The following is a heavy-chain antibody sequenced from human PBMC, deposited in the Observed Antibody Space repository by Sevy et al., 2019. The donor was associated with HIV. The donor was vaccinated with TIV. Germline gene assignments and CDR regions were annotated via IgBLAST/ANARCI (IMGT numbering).Heavy chain of an antibody. V-gene: IGHV3-53*01. CDR1: GFTISRKY. CDR3: TRSLASGYFVTFDH. D-gene: IGHD5-12*01. J-gene: IGHJ4*02. Sequence: GGSLRLSCEVSGFTISRKYMSWVRQAPGKGLEWVSVLQSGGSTHYADSVRGRFTISRDNSKNTLYLQMDGLRAEDTAIYYCTRSLASGYFVTFDHWGQGALVTVSS. CDR2: LQSGGST.